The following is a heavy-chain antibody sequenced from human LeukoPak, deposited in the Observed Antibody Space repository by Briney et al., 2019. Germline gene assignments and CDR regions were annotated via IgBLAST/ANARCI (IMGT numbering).Heavy chain of an antibody. J-gene: IGHJ4*02. V-gene: IGHV4-39*07. Sequence: SETLSLTCTVSGGSISSSSYYWGWIRQPPGKGLEWIGSIYYSGSTYYNPSLKSRVTISVDTSKNQFSLKLSSVTAADTAVYYCAREAVAGRRNFDYWGQGTLVTVSS. D-gene: IGHD6-19*01. CDR3: AREAVAGRRNFDY. CDR2: IYYSGST. CDR1: GGSISSSSYY.